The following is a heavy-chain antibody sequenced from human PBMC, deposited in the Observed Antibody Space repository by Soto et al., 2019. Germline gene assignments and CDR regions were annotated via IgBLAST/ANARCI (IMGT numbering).Heavy chain of an antibody. CDR3: AREVRSEQLVGGAFDI. Sequence: QLQLQESGSGLVKPSQTLSLTCAVSGGSISSGGYSWSWIRQPPGKGLEWIGYIYHSGSTYYNPSLKSRVTISVDRSKNQFSLKLSSVTAADTAVYYCAREVRSEQLVGGAFDIWGQGTMVTVSS. J-gene: IGHJ3*02. D-gene: IGHD6-6*01. CDR1: GGSISSGGYS. V-gene: IGHV4-30-2*01. CDR2: IYHSGST.